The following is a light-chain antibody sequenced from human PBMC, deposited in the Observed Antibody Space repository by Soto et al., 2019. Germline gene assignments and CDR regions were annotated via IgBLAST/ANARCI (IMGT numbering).Light chain of an antibody. J-gene: IGKJ1*01. CDR3: LPHNSYPRT. CDR1: QGITNA. CDR2: AAS. Sequence: DIQMTQSPSSLSASVGDRVPITCRARQGITNALGWYQQKPGKAPQRLNYAASSLQSGVPSGFSGSGSGTEFTLTISSLQPEDVATYYCLPHNSYPRTLGKGTKVEIE. V-gene: IGKV1-17*01.